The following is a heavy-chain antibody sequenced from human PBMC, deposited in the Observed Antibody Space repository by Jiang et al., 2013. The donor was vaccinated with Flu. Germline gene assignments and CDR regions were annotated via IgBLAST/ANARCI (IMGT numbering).Heavy chain of an antibody. CDR3: ARHVALLGAGTGAFDI. CDR2: IYYSGST. D-gene: IGHD6-13*01. Sequence: LLKPSETLSLTCAVSGYSISSGYYWNWIRQPPGKGLEWIGYIYYSGSTNYNPSLKSRVTISVDTSKNQVSLKLSSVTAADTAVYYCARHVALLGAGTGAFDIWGQGTMVTVSS. V-gene: IGHV4-59*08. CDR1: GYSISSGYY. J-gene: IGHJ3*02.